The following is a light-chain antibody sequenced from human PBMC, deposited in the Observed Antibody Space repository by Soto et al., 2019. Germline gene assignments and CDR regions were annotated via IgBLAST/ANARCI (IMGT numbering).Light chain of an antibody. CDR1: SSDIGENQR. V-gene: IGLV2-14*03. CDR2: DVT. J-gene: IGLJ2*01. Sequence: QSALTQPASVSGSPGQSITISCSGPSSDIGENQRVAWYQQHPHKAPKLLIYDVTNRPSWVSNRFSGSKSGNTASLTISGLQAEDEADYYCSSYPSDSSRLFGGGTKLTVL. CDR3: SSYPSDSSRL.